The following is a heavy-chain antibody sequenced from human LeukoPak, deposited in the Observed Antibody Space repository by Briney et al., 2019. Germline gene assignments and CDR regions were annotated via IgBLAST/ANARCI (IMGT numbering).Heavy chain of an antibody. Sequence: PSETLSLSCAVYGGSFSGYYWSWIRQPPGKGLEWIGEINDSGSTNYNPSLKSRVTIPVDTSKNQFSLRLSSVTAADTAVYYCARVPNYSNYPSYYYYYMDVWGKGTTVTVSS. J-gene: IGHJ6*03. V-gene: IGHV4-34*01. CDR3: ARVPNYSNYPSYYYYYMDV. D-gene: IGHD4-11*01. CDR1: GGSFSGYY. CDR2: INDSGST.